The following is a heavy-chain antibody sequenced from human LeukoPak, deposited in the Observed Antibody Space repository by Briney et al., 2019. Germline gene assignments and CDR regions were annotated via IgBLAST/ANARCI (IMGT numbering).Heavy chain of an antibody. D-gene: IGHD3-3*01. CDR1: GYSISSGYY. Sequence: SETLSLTCTVSGYSISSGYYWGWIRQPPGKGLEWIGSIYRSGRTFYNPSLKSRVTISVDTSKNQFSLKLTSVTAADTAVYFCARGAEYYAIWRGYAGYSDYWGQGISVTVSS. V-gene: IGHV4-38-2*02. CDR3: ARGAEYYAIWRGYAGYSDY. CDR2: IYRSGRT. J-gene: IGHJ4*02.